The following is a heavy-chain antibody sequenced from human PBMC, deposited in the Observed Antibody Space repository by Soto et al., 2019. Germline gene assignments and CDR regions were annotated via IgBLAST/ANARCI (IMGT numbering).Heavy chain of an antibody. CDR3: AREWRVATFDY. Sequence: QVQLQESGPGLVKPSETLSLTCNVSGGSVSSGSYFWSWIRQPPGKGLEWIGYIYNTGNNKYNPSLKSRVTISADTSKNQFSLKLSSVTAADTAVYYCAREWRVATFDYWGQGSLVTVSS. D-gene: IGHD5-12*01. V-gene: IGHV4-61*01. CDR2: IYNTGNN. CDR1: GGSVSSGSYF. J-gene: IGHJ4*02.